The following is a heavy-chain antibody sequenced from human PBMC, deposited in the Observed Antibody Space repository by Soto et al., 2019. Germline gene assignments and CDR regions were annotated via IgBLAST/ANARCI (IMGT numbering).Heavy chain of an antibody. V-gene: IGHV3-21*01. Sequence: PGGSLRLSCAASGFTFSSYSMNWVRQAPGKGLEWVSSISSSSSYIYYADSVKGRFTISRDNAKNSLYLQMNSLRAEDTAVYYCARDMEYYDFWRGYPSYGMDVWGQGTTVTVSS. D-gene: IGHD3-3*01. CDR1: GFTFSSYS. CDR2: ISSSSSYI. J-gene: IGHJ6*02. CDR3: ARDMEYYDFWRGYPSYGMDV.